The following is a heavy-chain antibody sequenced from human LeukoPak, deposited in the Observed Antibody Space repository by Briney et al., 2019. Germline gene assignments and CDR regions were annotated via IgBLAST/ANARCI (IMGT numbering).Heavy chain of an antibody. D-gene: IGHD6-13*01. V-gene: IGHV3-7*01. J-gene: IGHJ4*02. CDR1: GIILRTYW. Sequence: TGGSLRLSCAASGIILRTYWLSWVRHTPGKGLEWVANVNPVGNEKYYVDSVKGRFAISRDNAKNSLYLQMNSLRADDTAVYYCAIDTSAERGQQLANWGQGTLATVSS. CDR3: AIDTSAERGQQLAN. CDR2: VNPVGNEK.